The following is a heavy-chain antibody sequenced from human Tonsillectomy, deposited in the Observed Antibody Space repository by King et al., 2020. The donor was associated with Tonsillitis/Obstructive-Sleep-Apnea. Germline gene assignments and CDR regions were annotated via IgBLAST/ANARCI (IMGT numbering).Heavy chain of an antibody. CDR2: ISYDGSNK. CDR1: GFTFSSYA. D-gene: IGHD3-3*01. J-gene: IGHJ6*03. V-gene: IGHV3-30*04. CDR3: ARGTLGDYDFWTLKYYFYMDV. Sequence: VQLVESGGGVVQPGRSLRLSCAASGFTFSSYAMHWVRQAPGKGLEWVAVISYDGSNKYYADFVKGRFTISRDNSKNALYLQMNSLRAEDTAVYYCARGTLGDYDFWTLKYYFYMDVWGKGTTVTVSS.